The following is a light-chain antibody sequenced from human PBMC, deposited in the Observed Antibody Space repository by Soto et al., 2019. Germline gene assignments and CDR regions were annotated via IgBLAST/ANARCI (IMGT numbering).Light chain of an antibody. V-gene: IGKV1-9*01. J-gene: IGKJ1*01. CDR3: QQYNNWPRT. Sequence: IQLTQSPSSLSASVGDRVTITCRASQDVSSYLAWFQQKPGKAPKLLIYAASTLQSGVPSRFSGSGSGTEFTLTISSLQSEDFAVYCCQQYNNWPRTFGQGTKVE. CDR1: QDVSSY. CDR2: AAS.